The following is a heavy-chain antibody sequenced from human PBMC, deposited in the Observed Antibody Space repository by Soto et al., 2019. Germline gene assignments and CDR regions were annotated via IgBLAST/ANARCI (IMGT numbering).Heavy chain of an antibody. CDR1: GLKFSDAW. Sequence: EVQLVESGGDLVKPGGSLRLSCEVSGLKFSDAWMKWVRQAPGKGLEWVGHFKNKPDGQTLDYAAPVKGRFSISRHESKNTMYLQMDGLKTEDTGIYYCAWQGKANHDVCDVWGRGTMVTVSS. V-gene: IGHV3-15*07. CDR3: AWQGKANHDVCDV. J-gene: IGHJ3*01. D-gene: IGHD3-16*01. CDR2: FKNKPDGQTL.